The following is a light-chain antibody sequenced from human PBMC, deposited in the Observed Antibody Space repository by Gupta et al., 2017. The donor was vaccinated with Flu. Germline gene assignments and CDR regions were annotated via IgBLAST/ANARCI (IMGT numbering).Light chain of an antibody. J-gene: IGKJ1*01. CDR1: QSISSY. V-gene: IGKV1-39*01. CDR2: AAS. CDR3: QQSYSTRPWT. Sequence: SSLSASVGDRVTITCRASQSISSYLNWYQQKPGKAPKLLIYAASSLQSGVPSRFSGSGSGTDFTLTISSLQPEDFATYYCQQSYSTRPWTFGQGTKVEIK.